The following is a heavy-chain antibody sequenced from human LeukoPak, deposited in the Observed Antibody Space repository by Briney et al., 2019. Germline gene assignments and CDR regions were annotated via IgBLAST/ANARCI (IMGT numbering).Heavy chain of an antibody. D-gene: IGHD3-3*01. CDR2: IYTSGST. CDR1: GGSISSGSYY. J-gene: IGHJ5*02. Sequence: SQTLSLTCTVSGGSISSGSYYWSWIRQPAGKGLEWIGRIYTSGSTNYNPSLKSRVTISVDTSKNQFSLKLSSVTAADTAVYYCAREGTIFGVVKSPGFDPWGQGTLVTVSS. CDR3: AREGTIFGVVKSPGFDP. V-gene: IGHV4-61*02.